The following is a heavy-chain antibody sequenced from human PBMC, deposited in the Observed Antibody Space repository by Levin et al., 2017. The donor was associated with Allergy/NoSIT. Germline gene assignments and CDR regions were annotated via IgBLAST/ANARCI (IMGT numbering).Heavy chain of an antibody. CDR2: ISYDGSNK. CDR1: GFTFSSYG. CDR3: SIAVAGTDY. Sequence: GESLKISCAASGFTFSSYGMHWVRQAPGKGLEWVAVISYDGSNKYYADSVKGRFTISRDNSKNTLYLQMNSLRAEDTAVYYCSIAVAGTDYWGQGTLVTVSS. V-gene: IGHV3-30*03. J-gene: IGHJ4*02. D-gene: IGHD6-19*01.